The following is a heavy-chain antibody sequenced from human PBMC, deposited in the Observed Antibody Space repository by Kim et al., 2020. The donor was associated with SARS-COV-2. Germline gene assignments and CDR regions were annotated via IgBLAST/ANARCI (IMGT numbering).Heavy chain of an antibody. J-gene: IGHJ4*02. CDR2: ISAYNGNT. Sequence: ASVKVSCKASGYTFTSYGISWVRQAPGQGLEWMGWISAYNGNTNYAQKLQGRVTTTTDTSTSTAYMELRSLRSDDTAVYYCARERGALWFGELSREFDYWGQGTLVTVSP. CDR1: GYTFTSYG. D-gene: IGHD3-10*01. V-gene: IGHV1-18*01. CDR3: ARERGALWFGELSREFDY.